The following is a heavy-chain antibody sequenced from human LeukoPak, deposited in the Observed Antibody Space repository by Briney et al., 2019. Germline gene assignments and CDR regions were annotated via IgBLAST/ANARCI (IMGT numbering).Heavy chain of an antibody. J-gene: IGHJ3*02. V-gene: IGHV4-59*12. CDR3: ARGGNDAFDI. CDR1: GGSISTYY. Sequence: SETLSLTCTVSGGSISTYYWSWIRQSPGKGLEWIGFVYYIGTTNYNPPLKSRVTISLGTSKNQFSLRLSSVTAADTAVYYCARGGNDAFDIWGQGTVVTVSS. D-gene: IGHD4-23*01. CDR2: VYYIGTT.